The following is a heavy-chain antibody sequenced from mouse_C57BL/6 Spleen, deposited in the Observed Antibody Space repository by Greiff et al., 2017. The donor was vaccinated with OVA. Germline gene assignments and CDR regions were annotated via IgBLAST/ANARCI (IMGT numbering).Heavy chain of an antibody. Sequence: QVQLQQSGPELVKPGASVKISCKASGYALSSSWMNWVKQRPGKGLEWIGRIYPGDGDTNYNGKFKGKATLTADKSSSTAYMQLSSLTSEDSAVYFCAKLGLYAMDYWGQGTSVTVSS. V-gene: IGHV1-82*01. CDR2: IYPGDGDT. J-gene: IGHJ4*01. CDR3: AKLGLYAMDY. CDR1: GYALSSSW. D-gene: IGHD4-1*01.